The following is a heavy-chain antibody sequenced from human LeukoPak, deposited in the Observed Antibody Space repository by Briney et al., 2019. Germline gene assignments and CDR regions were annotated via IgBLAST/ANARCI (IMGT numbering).Heavy chain of an antibody. CDR1: GYTLTELS. J-gene: IGHJ4*02. CDR2: FDPEDGET. Sequence: ASVKVSCKVSGYTLTELSMHWVRQAPGKGLEWMGGFDPEDGETIYAQKFQGRVTMTEDTSTDTAYMELSSLRSEDTAVYYCATGGPLYPGIAAAGNYWGQGTLVTVSS. D-gene: IGHD6-13*01. CDR3: ATGGPLYPGIAAAGNY. V-gene: IGHV1-24*01.